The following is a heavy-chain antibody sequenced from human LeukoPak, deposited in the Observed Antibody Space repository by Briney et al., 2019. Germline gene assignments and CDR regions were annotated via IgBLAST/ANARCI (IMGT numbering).Heavy chain of an antibody. V-gene: IGHV1-58*02. Sequence: SVKVSCKASGFTFTSSAMQWVRQARGQRLEWIGWIVVGSGNTNYAQKIQERVTITRDMSTSTAYMELSSLRSEDTAVYYCAAVPIQHDNWFDPWGQGTLVTVSS. CDR1: GFTFTSSA. CDR3: AAVPIQHDNWFDP. J-gene: IGHJ5*02. CDR2: IVVGSGNT. D-gene: IGHD5-18*01.